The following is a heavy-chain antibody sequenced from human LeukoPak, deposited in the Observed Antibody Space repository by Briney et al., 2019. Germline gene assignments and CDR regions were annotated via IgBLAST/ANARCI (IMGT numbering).Heavy chain of an antibody. J-gene: IGHJ6*02. CDR1: GFTFSSYA. CDR2: ISYDGSNK. V-gene: IGHV3-30*04. Sequence: GGSLRLSCAASGFTFSSYAMHWVRQAPGKGLEWVAVISYDGSNKYYADSVKGRFTISRDNSKNTLYLLMNSLRAEDTAIYYCVKDRFSRPLYDMDVWGQGTTVTVSS. CDR3: VKDRFSRPLYDMDV.